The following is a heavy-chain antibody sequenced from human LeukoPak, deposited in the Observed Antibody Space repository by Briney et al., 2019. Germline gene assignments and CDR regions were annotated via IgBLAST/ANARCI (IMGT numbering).Heavy chain of an antibody. CDR2: TYYRSKWYN. CDR3: AREMYYYDSSGYQMAEYFQH. CDR1: GDSVSSNSAA. V-gene: IGHV6-1*01. D-gene: IGHD3-22*01. Sequence: SQTLSLTCAISGDSVSSNSAAWNWIRQSPSRGLEWLGRTYYRSKWYNDYAVSAKSRITINPDTSKNQFSLQLNSVTPEDTAVYYCAREMYYYDSSGYQMAEYFQHWGQGTLVTVSS. J-gene: IGHJ1*01.